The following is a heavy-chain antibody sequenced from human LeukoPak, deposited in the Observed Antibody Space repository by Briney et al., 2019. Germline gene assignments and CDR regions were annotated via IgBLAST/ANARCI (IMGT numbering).Heavy chain of an antibody. Sequence: ASVKVSCKASGYTFTGCYMHWVRQAPGQGLEWMGWINPNSGGTNYAQKFQGRVTMTRDTSISTAYMELSRLRSDDTAVYYCARVGYCSSTSCYTWFDPWGQGTLVTVSS. CDR1: GYTFTGCY. J-gene: IGHJ5*02. D-gene: IGHD2-2*02. V-gene: IGHV1-2*02. CDR3: ARVGYCSSTSCYTWFDP. CDR2: INPNSGGT.